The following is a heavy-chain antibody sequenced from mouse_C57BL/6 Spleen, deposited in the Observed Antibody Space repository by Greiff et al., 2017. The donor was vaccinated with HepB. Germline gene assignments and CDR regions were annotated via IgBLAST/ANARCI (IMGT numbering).Heavy chain of an antibody. CDR2: IDPSDSET. J-gene: IGHJ3*01. CDR3: ARGGDDPGAWFAY. V-gene: IGHV1-52*01. CDR1: GYTFTSYW. Sequence: QVQLQQPGAELVRPGSSVKLSCKASGYTFTSYWMHWVKQRPIQGLEWIGNIDPSDSETHYNQKFKDKATLTVDTSSSTAYMQLSSLTSEDSTVYYCARGGDDPGAWFAYWGQGTLVTVSA. D-gene: IGHD2-3*01.